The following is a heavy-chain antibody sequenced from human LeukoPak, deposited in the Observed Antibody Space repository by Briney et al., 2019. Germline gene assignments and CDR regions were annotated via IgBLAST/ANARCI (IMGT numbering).Heavy chain of an antibody. J-gene: IGHJ4*02. D-gene: IGHD2-15*01. Sequence: SETLSLTCTVSGDSVTSSGYYWGWIRQPPGKGLEWIGSVDYSGNTYYNPSLKSRVTISVDTSKNQFSLKLSSVTAADTAVYYCARVIGRYCSGGSCPDYWGQGTLVTVSS. CDR1: GDSVTSSGYY. CDR3: ARVIGRYCSGGSCPDY. V-gene: IGHV4-39*07. CDR2: VDYSGNT.